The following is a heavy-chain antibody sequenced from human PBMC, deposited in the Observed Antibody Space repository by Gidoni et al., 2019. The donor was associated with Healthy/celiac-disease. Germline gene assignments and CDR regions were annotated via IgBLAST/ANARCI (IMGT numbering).Heavy chain of an antibody. CDR1: GFTFSSYD. CDR3: ARVNRELYYYYMDV. D-gene: IGHD1-26*01. V-gene: IGHV3-13*01. J-gene: IGHJ6*03. CDR2: IGTAGDT. Sequence: EVQLVESGGVLVQPGGSVRLSWAASGFTFSSYDMHWVRQATGKGLEWVSAIGTAGDTYYPGSVKGRFTISRENAKNSLYLQMNSLRAGDTAVYYCARVNRELYYYYMDVWGKGTTVTVSS.